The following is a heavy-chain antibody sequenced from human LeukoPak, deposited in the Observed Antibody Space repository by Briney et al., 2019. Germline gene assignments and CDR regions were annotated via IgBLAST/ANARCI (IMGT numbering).Heavy chain of an antibody. J-gene: IGHJ5*02. CDR1: GYTFTGYY. D-gene: IGHD1-1*01. CDR2: INPNSGGT. CDR3: ARTHPPQRLLFWFDP. Sequence: GASVKVSCKASGYTFTGYYMHWVRQAPGQGLEWMGWINPNSGGTNYAQKFQGRVTMTRDTSISTAYMELSRLRSDDTAVYYCARTHPPQRLLFWFDPWGQGTLVTVSS. V-gene: IGHV1-2*02.